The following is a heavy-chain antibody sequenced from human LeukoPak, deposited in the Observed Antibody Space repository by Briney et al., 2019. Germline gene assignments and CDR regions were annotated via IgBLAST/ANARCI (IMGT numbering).Heavy chain of an antibody. J-gene: IGHJ4*02. Sequence: SETLSLTCTVSGGSISSYYWSWIRQPAGKGLEWIGRIYTGGSTNYNPSLKSRVTMSVDTSKNQFSLKLSSVTAADTAVYYCARDRKWPLLSDYWGQGTLVTVSS. V-gene: IGHV4-4*07. D-gene: IGHD1-26*01. CDR2: IYTGGST. CDR1: GGSISSYY. CDR3: ARDRKWPLLSDY.